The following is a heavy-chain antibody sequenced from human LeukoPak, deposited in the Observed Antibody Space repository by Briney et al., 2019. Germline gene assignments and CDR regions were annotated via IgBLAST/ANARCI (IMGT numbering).Heavy chain of an antibody. J-gene: IGHJ4*02. CDR1: GGSISSYY. Sequence: SETLSLTCTVSGGSISSYYRSWIRQPPGKGLEWIGYIYYSGSTNYNPSLKSRVTISVDTSKNQFSLKLSSVTAADTAVYYCARSQYYDFWSGYYSTYYFDYWGQGTLVTVSS. CDR3: ARSQYYDFWSGYYSTYYFDY. CDR2: IYYSGST. D-gene: IGHD3-3*01. V-gene: IGHV4-59*01.